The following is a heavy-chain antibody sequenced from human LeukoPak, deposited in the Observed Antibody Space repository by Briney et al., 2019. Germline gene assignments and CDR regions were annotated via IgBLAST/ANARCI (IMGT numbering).Heavy chain of an antibody. CDR2: IYYSGST. CDR3: ARVRVDSSGSTDYFDY. CDR1: GGSISSGDYY. J-gene: IGHJ4*02. D-gene: IGHD3-22*01. V-gene: IGHV4-30-4*01. Sequence: SQTLSLTCTVSGGSISSGDYYWSWIRQPPGKGLEWIGYIYYSGSTYYNPSLKSRVTISVDTSKNQFSLKLSSVTAADTAVYYCARVRVDSSGSTDYFDYWGQGSLVTVSS.